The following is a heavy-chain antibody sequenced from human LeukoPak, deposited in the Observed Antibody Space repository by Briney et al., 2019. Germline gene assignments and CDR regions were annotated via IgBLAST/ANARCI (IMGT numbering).Heavy chain of an antibody. Sequence: SETLSLTCTVSGGSISSGDYYWSWIRQPPGKGLEWIGYIYYSGSTYYNPSLKSRVTISVDTSKNQFSLKLSSVTAADTAVYYCARPLDPPYSGSIGAPGAFDIWGQGTMVTVS. J-gene: IGHJ3*02. CDR1: GGSISSGDYY. CDR2: IYYSGST. V-gene: IGHV4-30-4*08. D-gene: IGHD1-26*01. CDR3: ARPLDPPYSGSIGAPGAFDI.